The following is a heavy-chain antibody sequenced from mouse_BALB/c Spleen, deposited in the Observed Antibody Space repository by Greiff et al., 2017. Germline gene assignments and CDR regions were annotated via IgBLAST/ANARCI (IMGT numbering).Heavy chain of an antibody. D-gene: IGHD2-4*01. CDR2: IYPGDGDT. J-gene: IGHJ3*01. Sequence: VQLQQSGTVLARPGASVKMSCKASGYAFSSYWMNWVKQRPGQGLEWIGQIYPGDGDTNYNGKFKGKATLTADKSSSTAYMQLSSLTSEDSAVYFCAREGLRAWFAYWGQGTLVTVSA. CDR1: GYAFSSYW. V-gene: IGHV1-80*01. CDR3: AREGLRAWFAY.